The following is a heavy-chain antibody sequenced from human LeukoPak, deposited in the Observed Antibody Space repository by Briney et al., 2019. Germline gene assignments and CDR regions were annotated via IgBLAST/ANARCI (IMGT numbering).Heavy chain of an antibody. Sequence: SETLSLTCAVSGYSISSGYYWGWIRQPPGKGLERIGSIYHSGSTYYNPSLKSRVTISVDTSKNQFSLKLSSVTAADTAVYYCARLYYGGITYYYYYTDVWGKGTTVTVSS. J-gene: IGHJ6*03. CDR2: IYHSGST. D-gene: IGHD4-23*01. CDR1: GYSISSGYY. CDR3: ARLYYGGITYYYYYTDV. V-gene: IGHV4-38-2*01.